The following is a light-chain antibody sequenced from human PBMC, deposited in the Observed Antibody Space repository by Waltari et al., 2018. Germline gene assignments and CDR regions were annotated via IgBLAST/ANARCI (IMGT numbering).Light chain of an antibody. CDR3: QQYYSTPFT. CDR1: QSILWSSNNRNY. V-gene: IGKV4-1*01. Sequence: DIVMTQSPDSLAVSLGERATINCNSTQSILWSSNNRNYLAWYHQRPGQPPKLLIYWASTRESGVPDRFSGSGSGTDFTLTISSLQAEDVGVYYCQQYYSTPFTFGPGTKVDI. CDR2: WAS. J-gene: IGKJ3*01.